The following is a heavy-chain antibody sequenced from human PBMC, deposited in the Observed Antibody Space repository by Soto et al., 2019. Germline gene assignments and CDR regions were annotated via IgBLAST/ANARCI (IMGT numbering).Heavy chain of an antibody. Sequence: EVQLVESGGGLVQPGGSLRLSCAASGLTVSTNPMSWVRQAPGTGLEWVSVIYTGGGTHYADSVKGRFTISRDNSQNTVNLQMNSLRPEDTAVYYCGRDASCPWGQGRLASVSS. CDR2: IYTGGGT. J-gene: IGHJ5*02. CDR3: GRDASCP. CDR1: GLTVSTNP. V-gene: IGHV3-66*01.